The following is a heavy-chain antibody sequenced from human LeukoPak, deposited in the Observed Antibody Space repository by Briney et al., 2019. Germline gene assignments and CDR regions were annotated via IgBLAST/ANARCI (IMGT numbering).Heavy chain of an antibody. CDR2: IDTRSYI. CDR3: ARTRGGNWFGP. D-gene: IGHD3-10*01. CDR1: GFTFSTYS. V-gene: IGHV3-21*01. Sequence: GGSLRLSCAASGFTFSTYSMNWVRQAPGKGLEWVSSIDTRSYINYADSVKGRFTVSRDNAENSLYLQMNSLRAEDMAVYYCARTRGGNWFGPWGQGTLVTVSS. J-gene: IGHJ5*02.